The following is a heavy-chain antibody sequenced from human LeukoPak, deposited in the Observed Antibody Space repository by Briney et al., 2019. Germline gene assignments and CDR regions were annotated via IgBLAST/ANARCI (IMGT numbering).Heavy chain of an antibody. CDR3: ARNTYSSSWYKPGGNWFDP. CDR2: IWYDGSNK. Sequence: GGSLRLSRAASGFTFSSYGMHWVRQAPGKGLEWVAVIWYDGSNKYYADSVKGRFTISRDNSKNTLYLQMNSLRAEDTAVYYCARNTYSSSWYKPGGNWFDPWGQGTLVTVSS. CDR1: GFTFSSYG. J-gene: IGHJ5*02. V-gene: IGHV3-33*01. D-gene: IGHD6-13*01.